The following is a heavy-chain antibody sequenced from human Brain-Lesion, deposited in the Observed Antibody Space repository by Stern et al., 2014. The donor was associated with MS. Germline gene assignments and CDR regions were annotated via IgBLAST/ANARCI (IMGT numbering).Heavy chain of an antibody. Sequence: VQLVESGPGLVKPSQTLSLTCTVSGDSISSGSYSWSWIRQHPGKGLEWIGYIYHSGTTFYNPSLKSRVTISVDTSKNQFSLKLSSVTAADTAVYYCARAGMKLDYWGQGTLVTVSS. CDR2: IYHSGTT. J-gene: IGHJ4*02. D-gene: IGHD6-13*01. CDR1: GDSISSGSYS. V-gene: IGHV4-31*03. CDR3: ARAGMKLDY.